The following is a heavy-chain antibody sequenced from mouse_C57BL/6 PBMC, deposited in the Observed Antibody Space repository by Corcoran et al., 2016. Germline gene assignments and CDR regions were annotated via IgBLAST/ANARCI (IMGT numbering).Heavy chain of an antibody. CDR1: GYTFTDYY. Sequence: EVQLQQSGPELVKPGASVKISCKASGYTFTDYYMNWVKQSHGKSLEWIGDINPNNGGTSYNQKFKGKATLTVDKSSSTAYMELRNLTSEDSAVYYCARDGTVVAPFAYWGQGTLVTVSA. D-gene: IGHD1-1*01. V-gene: IGHV1-26*01. CDR3: ARDGTVVAPFAY. J-gene: IGHJ3*01. CDR2: INPNNGGT.